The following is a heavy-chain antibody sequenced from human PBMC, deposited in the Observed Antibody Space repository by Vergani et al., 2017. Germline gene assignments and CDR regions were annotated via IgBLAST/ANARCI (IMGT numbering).Heavy chain of an antibody. CDR1: GFTFSTYS. CDR2: ISSRSSYI. CDR3: ARFGLATPGVGADY. V-gene: IGHV3-21*01. J-gene: IGHJ4*02. Sequence: EVQLVESGGGLVKPGGSLRLSCAASGFTFSTYSMNWVRQAPGKGLEWVSSISSRSSYIYYADSVKGRFTISRDNAKNSLFLQMNSLRAEDTAVYYCARFGLATPGVGADYWGQGTLVTVSS. D-gene: IGHD2-2*01.